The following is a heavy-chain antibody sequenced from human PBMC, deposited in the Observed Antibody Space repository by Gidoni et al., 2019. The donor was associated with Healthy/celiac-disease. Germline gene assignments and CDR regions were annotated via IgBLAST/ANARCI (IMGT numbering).Heavy chain of an antibody. CDR2: ISSSSSYI. CDR3: ARAVVPAAIDTGAGGY. J-gene: IGHJ4*02. Sequence: EVQLVESGGGLVKPGGSLRLSCAASGFTFRSYSMNWVRQAPGKGLEWVSSISSSSSYIYYADSVKGRFTISRDNAKNSLYLQMNSLRAEDTAVYYCARAVVPAAIDTGAGGYWGQGTLVTVSS. CDR1: GFTFRSYS. D-gene: IGHD2-2*02. V-gene: IGHV3-21*01.